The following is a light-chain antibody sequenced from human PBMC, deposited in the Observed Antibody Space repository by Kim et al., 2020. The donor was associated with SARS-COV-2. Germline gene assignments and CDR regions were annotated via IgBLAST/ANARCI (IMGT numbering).Light chain of an antibody. V-gene: IGLV2-23*02. CDR1: LSDVGTFSL. CDR3: CSFTMNVTWV. CDR2: DIS. J-gene: IGLJ3*02. Sequence: LTQPASLSGSPGQSITISCSGTLSDVGTFSLISWYQQQPGKAPRLIMFDISHRPSGISGRFSGSKSGNTASLTISDLHPDDEADYFCCSFTMNVTWVFGGGTQLTVL.